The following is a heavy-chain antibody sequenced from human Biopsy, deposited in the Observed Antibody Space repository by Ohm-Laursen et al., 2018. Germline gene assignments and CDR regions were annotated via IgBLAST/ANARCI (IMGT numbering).Heavy chain of an antibody. Sequence: SLRLSCAAPEFIFSRFWMYWVRQAPGKGLVWVSRINTDGSSTNYADAVKGRFTISRDNAKNTVFLQMNSLRAEDTAVYYYIRAEAGSGSLLYFDYWGQGTLVTVSS. J-gene: IGHJ4*02. V-gene: IGHV3-74*01. CDR2: INTDGSST. CDR1: EFIFSRFW. CDR3: IRAEAGSGSLLYFDY. D-gene: IGHD3-10*01.